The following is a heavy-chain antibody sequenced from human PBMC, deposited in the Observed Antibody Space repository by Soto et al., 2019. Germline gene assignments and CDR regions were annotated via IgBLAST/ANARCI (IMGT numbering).Heavy chain of an antibody. V-gene: IGHV3-21*01. CDR1: GFTFSSYS. Sequence: EVQLVESGGGLVKPGGSLRLSCAASGFTFSSYSMNWVRQAPGKGLEWVSSISSSSSYIYYADSVKGRFTISRDNAKNSLYVQMNSLRAEGTAVYYCARDQPGYSYGYGLGYWGQGTLVTVSS. CDR3: ARDQPGYSYGYGLGY. CDR2: ISSSSSYI. J-gene: IGHJ4*02. D-gene: IGHD5-18*01.